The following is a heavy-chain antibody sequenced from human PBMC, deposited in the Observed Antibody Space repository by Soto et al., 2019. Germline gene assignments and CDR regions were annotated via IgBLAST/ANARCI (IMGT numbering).Heavy chain of an antibody. D-gene: IGHD6-19*01. CDR1: GFTFSSYA. J-gene: IGHJ4*02. CDR2: ISGSGGST. Sequence: PGGSLRLSRAASGFTFSSYAMSWVRQAPGKGLEWVSAISGSGGSTYYADSVKGRFTISRGNSKNTLYLQMNSLRAEDTAVYYCAKLGDSVAGTKYYFDYWGQGTLVTVSS. V-gene: IGHV3-23*01. CDR3: AKLGDSVAGTKYYFDY.